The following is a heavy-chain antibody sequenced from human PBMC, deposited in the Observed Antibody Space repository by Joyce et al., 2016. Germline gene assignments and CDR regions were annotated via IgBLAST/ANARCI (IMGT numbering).Heavy chain of an antibody. V-gene: IGHV3-23*01. CDR3: ANAVTGYYYYYYGMDV. CDR1: GFTFSSFA. J-gene: IGHJ6*02. D-gene: IGHD4-11*01. CDR2: ISGSGSST. Sequence: EVQLLEFGGGLVKPGGSLILSCAASGFTFSSFAMSWVGTVPGKGLEWVSAISGSGSSTYYADSVKGRFTISRDNSKNTLYLQMNSLRAEDTAVYYCANAVTGYYYYYYGMDVWGQGTTVTVSS.